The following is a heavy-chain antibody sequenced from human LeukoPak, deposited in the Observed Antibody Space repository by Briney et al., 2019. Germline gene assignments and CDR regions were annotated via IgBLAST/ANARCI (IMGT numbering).Heavy chain of an antibody. CDR1: GGTFSSYA. Sequence: ASMKVSCKASGGTFSSYAISWVRQAPGQGLEWMGGIIPIFGTANYAQKFQGRVTITTDESTSTAYMELSSLRSEDTAVYYCARGGYYGSGSYYYYYYYMDVWGKGTTVTVSS. CDR3: ARGGYYGSGSYYYYYYYMDV. V-gene: IGHV1-69*05. D-gene: IGHD3-10*01. CDR2: IIPIFGTA. J-gene: IGHJ6*03.